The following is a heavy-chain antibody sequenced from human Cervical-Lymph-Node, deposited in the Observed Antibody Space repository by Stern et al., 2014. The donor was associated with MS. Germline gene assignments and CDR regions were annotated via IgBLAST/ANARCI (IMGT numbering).Heavy chain of an antibody. CDR3: ARGELKEGLVRGMDV. V-gene: IGHV1-69*01. D-gene: IGHD1-26*01. CDR2: IIPNIGTA. J-gene: IGHJ6*02. Sequence: QVQLEQSGAEVKKPGSSVKVSCKASGGTFSSYAISWVRQAPGQGLEWMGGIIPNIGTANYAQKFQGRVTIPADESTSTAYMELSSLRSEDTAVYYCARGELKEGLVRGMDVWGQGTTVTVSS. CDR1: GGTFSSYA.